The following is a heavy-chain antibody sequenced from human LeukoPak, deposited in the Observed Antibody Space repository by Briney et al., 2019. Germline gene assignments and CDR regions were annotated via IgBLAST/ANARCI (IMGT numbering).Heavy chain of an antibody. V-gene: IGHV4-34*01. J-gene: IGHJ4*02. D-gene: IGHD6-19*01. Sequence: SETLSLTCEIYGGTFSGYYWSWIRQPPGKGLEWIGEINHSGSTHYNPSLKSRLTISVETSKNQFSLNLRSLTAADTAVYYCAREGTGWSTRAFDYWGQGTRVTVSS. CDR2: INHSGST. CDR1: GGTFSGYY. CDR3: AREGTGWSTRAFDY.